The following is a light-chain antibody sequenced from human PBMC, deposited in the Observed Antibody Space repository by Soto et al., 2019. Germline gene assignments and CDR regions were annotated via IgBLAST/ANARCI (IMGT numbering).Light chain of an antibody. V-gene: IGKV4-1*01. J-gene: IGKJ1*01. CDR1: RSVLHSSNKRNY. Sequence: DIVMTQSPDSLAVSLGERATINCRSSRSVLHSSNKRNYLAWYQKKPGQSPRLLFYCASTRESGVPDRFSGADSGTDFTLTITTLQAEDVALDDCQHYYSSPWTFGQGTNVEIK. CDR3: QHYYSSPWT. CDR2: CAS.